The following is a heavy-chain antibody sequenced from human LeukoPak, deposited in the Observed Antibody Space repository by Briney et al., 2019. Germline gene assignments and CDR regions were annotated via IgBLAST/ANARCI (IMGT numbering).Heavy chain of an antibody. CDR3: ARDRVAGRGVFDY. CDR1: GFTFSGYE. J-gene: IGHJ4*02. D-gene: IGHD6-19*01. Sequence: QPGGSLRLSCAASGFTFSGYEMNWVRQAPGKGLEWVSYISGSGSITYHAGSVKGRFTISRDNAKNSLYLQMNSLRAEDTAVYYCARDRVAGRGVFDYWGQGTLVTVSS. V-gene: IGHV3-48*03. CDR2: ISGSGSIT.